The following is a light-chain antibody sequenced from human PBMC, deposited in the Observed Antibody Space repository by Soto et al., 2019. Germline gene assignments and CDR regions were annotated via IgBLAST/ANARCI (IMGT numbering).Light chain of an antibody. J-gene: IGLJ2*01. CDR2: RNN. V-gene: IGLV1-47*01. CDR3: AAWDDSLSGPV. Sequence: QLVLTQPPSASGTPGQSVTISCSGSSSNIGSNYVYWYQQLPGTAPKLLIYRNNQRPSGVPDRFSGSKSGTSASLAISGLRSEDEADYYCAAWDDSLSGPVFGGGTKLTVL. CDR1: SSNIGSNY.